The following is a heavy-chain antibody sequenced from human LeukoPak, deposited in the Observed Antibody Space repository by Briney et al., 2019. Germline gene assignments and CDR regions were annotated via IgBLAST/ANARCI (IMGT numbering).Heavy chain of an antibody. V-gene: IGHV3-74*01. J-gene: IGHJ4*02. CDR1: GNYW. Sequence: GGSLRLSCAASGNYWMHWVRQAPGKGLVWVSHINSDGSWTSYADSVKGRFTISKDNAKNTVYLQMNNLRAEDTAVYYCVSFYETYWGQGTLVTVSS. CDR2: INSDGSWT. CDR3: VSFYETY. D-gene: IGHD2-2*01.